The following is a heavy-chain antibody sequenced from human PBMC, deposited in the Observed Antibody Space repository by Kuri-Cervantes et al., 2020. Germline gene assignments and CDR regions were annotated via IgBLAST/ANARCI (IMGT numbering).Heavy chain of an antibody. Sequence: GVLKISCAASGFTFSSYAMHWVRQAPGKGLEWVSYISSSGSTIYYADSVKGRFTIPRDNAKNSLYLQMNSLRAEDTAVYYCARDRLRGTSCMGYWGQGTLVTVSS. J-gene: IGHJ4*02. CDR3: ARDRLRGTSCMGY. CDR2: ISSSGSTI. V-gene: IGHV3-48*04. CDR1: GFTFSSYA. D-gene: IGHD2-2*01.